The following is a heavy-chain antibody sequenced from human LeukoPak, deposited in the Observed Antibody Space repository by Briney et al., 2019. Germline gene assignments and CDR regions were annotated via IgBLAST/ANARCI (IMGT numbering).Heavy chain of an antibody. CDR2: IIPIFGTA. Sequence: ASVKVSCKASGGTFSSYAISWVRQAPGQGLEWMGGIIPIFGTANYAQQFQGRVTITADESTSTAYMELSSLSSEDTAVYYCNLYYYDSSAPLGSYYYYGMDVWGQGTTVTVSS. J-gene: IGHJ6*02. CDR3: NLYYYDSSAPLGSYYYYGMDV. V-gene: IGHV1-69*13. D-gene: IGHD3-22*01. CDR1: GGTFSSYA.